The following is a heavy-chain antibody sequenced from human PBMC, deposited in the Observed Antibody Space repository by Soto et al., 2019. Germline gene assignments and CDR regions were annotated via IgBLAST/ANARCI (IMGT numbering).Heavy chain of an antibody. CDR1: GFTFSSYW. D-gene: IGHD2-15*01. J-gene: IGHJ4*02. V-gene: IGHV3-64*01. Sequence: GGSLRLSCAASGFTFSSYWMHWVRQAPGKGLVWVSRISSSGGSTYYANSVEGRFTISRDNSKNTLYLQMGSLRVEDMAVYYCARRYCSGGSCYSPYDCWGQGTLVTVSS. CDR3: ARRYCSGGSCYSPYDC. CDR2: ISSSGGST.